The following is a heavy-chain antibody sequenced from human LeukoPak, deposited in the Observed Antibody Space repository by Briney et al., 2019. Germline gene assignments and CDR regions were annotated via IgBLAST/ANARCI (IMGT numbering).Heavy chain of an antibody. CDR2: IRSKAYGGTT. D-gene: IGHD6-13*01. V-gene: IGHV3-49*04. J-gene: IGHJ6*03. Sequence: GGSLRLSCTASGFTFGDYAMSWVRQAPGKWLEWVGFIRSKAYGGTTEYAASVKGRFTISRDDSKSIAYLQMNSLKTEDTAVYYCTLTLYSSSWYYYYYYMDVWGKGTTVTISS. CDR3: TLTLYSSSWYYYYYYMDV. CDR1: GFTFGDYA.